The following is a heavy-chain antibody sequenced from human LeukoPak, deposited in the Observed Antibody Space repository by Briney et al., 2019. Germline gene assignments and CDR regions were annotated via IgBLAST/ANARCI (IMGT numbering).Heavy chain of an antibody. CDR2: ISSSGSTI. V-gene: IGHV3-11*04. CDR3: ARDSSGWYHWFDP. J-gene: IGHJ5*02. D-gene: IGHD6-19*01. Sequence: GGSLRLSCAASGFTFSDYYMNWIRQAPGKGLEWVSYISSSGSTIYYADSVKGRFTISRDNAKNSLYPQMNSLRAEDTAVYYCARDSSGWYHWFDPWGQGTLVTVSS. CDR1: GFTFSDYY.